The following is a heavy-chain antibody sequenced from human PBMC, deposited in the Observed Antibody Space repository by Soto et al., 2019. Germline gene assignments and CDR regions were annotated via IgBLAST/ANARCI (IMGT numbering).Heavy chain of an antibody. V-gene: IGHV1-8*01. CDR2: MSPDSGNT. CDR3: AEGVAAGVDY. J-gene: IGHJ4*02. CDR1: GYTFTSYD. D-gene: IGHD2-15*01. Sequence: QVQLVQSGAEVKKPGASVKVSCKASGYTFTSYDINWVRQAPGQGPEWMGWMSPDSGNTGHARNFQGRVTITQNIGISTGYMELNRPRPEGTAGYFCAEGVAAGVDYWGQGTLVTVSS.